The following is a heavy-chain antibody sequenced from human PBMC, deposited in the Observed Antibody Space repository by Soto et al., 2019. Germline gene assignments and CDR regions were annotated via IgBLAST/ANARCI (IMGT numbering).Heavy chain of an antibody. Sequence: QVQLVQSGAEVRKPGASVKVSCEASGYTFTSYDIYWVRQATGQGLEWMGWMNPNTGNSGYAQKFQGRVTMTSDTSMRTAHMELSSLRSEDTAVYYCARRAETNGWNGFGADKYYFDFWGQGTLVTVSS. J-gene: IGHJ4*02. CDR1: GYTFTSYD. CDR2: MNPNTGNS. V-gene: IGHV1-8*01. D-gene: IGHD1-1*01. CDR3: ARRAETNGWNGFGADKYYFDF.